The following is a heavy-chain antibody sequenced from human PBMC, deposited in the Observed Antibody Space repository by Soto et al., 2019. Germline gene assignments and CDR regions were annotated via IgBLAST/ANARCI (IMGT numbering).Heavy chain of an antibody. D-gene: IGHD1-26*01. J-gene: IGHJ6*02. CDR1: GFTFSSYG. V-gene: IGHV3-30*18. CDR3: AKARIVGATKYYDGMDV. CDR2: ISYDGSNK. Sequence: QVQLVESGGGVVQPGRSLRLSCAASGFTFSSYGMHWVRQAPGKGLEWVAVISYDGSNKYYEDSVKGRFTISRDHSKNTLYLQMNSLRAEDTAVYYCAKARIVGATKYYDGMDVWGQGTTVTVSS.